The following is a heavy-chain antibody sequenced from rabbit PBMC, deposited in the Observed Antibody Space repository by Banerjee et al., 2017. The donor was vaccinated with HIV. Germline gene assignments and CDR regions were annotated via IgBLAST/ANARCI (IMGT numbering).Heavy chain of an antibody. Sequence: QEQLEESGGDLVKPEGSLTLTCTASGFSFSSSYWICWVRQAPGKGPEWIACIYNGDGSTYYASWVNGRFTISKTSSTTVTLRVTSLTAADTATYFCARDPFYGRSSYYRGYFNLWGPGTLVTVS. CDR2: IYNGDGST. V-gene: IGHV1S45*01. D-gene: IGHD8-1*01. CDR3: ARDPFYGRSSYYRGYFNL. J-gene: IGHJ4*01. CDR1: GFSFSSSYW.